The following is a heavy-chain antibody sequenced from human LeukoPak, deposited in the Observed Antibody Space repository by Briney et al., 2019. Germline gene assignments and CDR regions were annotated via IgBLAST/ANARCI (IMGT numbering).Heavy chain of an antibody. CDR3: ARDHPAAGYCSGGSCYIDY. D-gene: IGHD2-15*01. J-gene: IGHJ4*02. CDR2: IYSGGST. CDR1: GFTVSSNY. V-gene: IGHV3-53*01. Sequence: PGGSLRLSCAASGFTVSSNYMSWVRQAPGKGLEWVSVIYSGGSTYYADSVKGRFTISRDNSKNTLYLQMNSLRAEDTAVYYCARDHPAAGYCSGGSCYIDYWGQGTLVTVSS.